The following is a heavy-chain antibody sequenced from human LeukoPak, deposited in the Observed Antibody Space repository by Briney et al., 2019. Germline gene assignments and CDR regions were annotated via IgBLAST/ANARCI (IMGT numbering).Heavy chain of an antibody. V-gene: IGHV3-48*04. Sequence: GGSLRLSCAASGFTFSAYAMAWVRQAPGKGLQCISHITTGGSSIFYADSVKGRFTLSRDNAKNSLYLQMNSLRAEDAAVYYCATGDGWCFIDWGQGTLVTVSS. CDR3: ATGDGWCFID. D-gene: IGHD6-19*01. CDR1: GFTFSAYA. J-gene: IGHJ4*02. CDR2: ITTGGSSI.